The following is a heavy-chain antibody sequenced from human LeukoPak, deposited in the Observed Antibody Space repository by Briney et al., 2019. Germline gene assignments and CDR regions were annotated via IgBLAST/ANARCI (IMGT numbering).Heavy chain of an antibody. CDR2: MNPNSGNT. J-gene: IGHJ4*02. CDR1: GYTFTTYD. CDR3: ARGLQIDY. V-gene: IGHV1-8*01. Sequence: ASVTVSCKASGYTFTTYDINWVRQAAGQGLEWMGWMNPNSGNTGYAHKFQGRVTMTRNTSISTAYMELSSLRSEDTAVYYCARGLQIDYWGQGTLVTVSS.